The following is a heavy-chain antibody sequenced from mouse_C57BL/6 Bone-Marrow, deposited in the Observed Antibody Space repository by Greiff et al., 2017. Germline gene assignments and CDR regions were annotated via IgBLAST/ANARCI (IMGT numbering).Heavy chain of an antibody. CDR2: IYPGSGST. CDR1: GYTFTSYW. V-gene: IGHV1-55*01. CDR3: ARPYYSNDWYVDV. J-gene: IGHJ1*03. D-gene: IGHD2-5*01. Sequence: QVQLQQPGAELVKPGASVKMSCKASGYTFTSYWITWVKQRPGQGLAWIGDIYPGSGSTNYNKKFKSKATLTVDTSSSTAYMQRSSLTSEDSAVYYCARPYYSNDWYVDVWGTGTTVTVSS.